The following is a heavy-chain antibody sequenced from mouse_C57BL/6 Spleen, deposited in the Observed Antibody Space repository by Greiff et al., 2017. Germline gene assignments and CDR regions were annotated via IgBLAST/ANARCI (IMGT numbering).Heavy chain of an antibody. D-gene: IGHD2-4*01. V-gene: IGHV1-20*01. CDR3: ARRSDYDEGDFAY. J-gene: IGHJ3*01. Sequence: EVQLQQSGPELVKPGDSVKISCKASGYSFTGYFMNWVMQSHGKSLEWIGRINPYNGDTFYNQKFKGKATLTVDKSSSTAHMELRSLTSEDSAVYYCARRSDYDEGDFAYWGQGTLVTVSA. CDR1: GYSFTGYF. CDR2: INPYNGDT.